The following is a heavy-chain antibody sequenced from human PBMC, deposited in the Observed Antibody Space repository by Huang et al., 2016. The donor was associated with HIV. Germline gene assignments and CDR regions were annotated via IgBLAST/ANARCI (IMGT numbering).Heavy chain of an antibody. CDR1: TFTFGAYW. CDR3: ATKTAGMDI. CDR2: IKKDESEK. D-gene: IGHD1-7*01. V-gene: IGHV3-7*01. J-gene: IGHJ6*02. Sequence: VESGGRSVQPGGSIKLSCVGSTFTFGAYWMSWVRQPPGKGLGWVAKIKKDESEKYYVDSVKGLFNISRDNARKVLFLEMDDLRVEDTAIYFCATKTAGMDIWGQGTTVTVSS.